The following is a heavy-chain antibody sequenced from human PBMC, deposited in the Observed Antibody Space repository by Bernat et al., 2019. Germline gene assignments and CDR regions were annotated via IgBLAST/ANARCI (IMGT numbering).Heavy chain of an antibody. D-gene: IGHD3-22*01. CDR3: ARPTIYDSSGYYFDY. Sequence: QLQLQESGPGLVKPSETLSLTCTVSGGSITSSSYYWGWIRQPPGKGLEWNGSIYYSGSTYYNPSLKSRVTISVDTSKNQFSLKLSSVTAADTAVYYCARPTIYDSSGYYFDYWGQGTLVTVSS. CDR2: IYYSGST. CDR1: GGSITSSSYY. J-gene: IGHJ4*02. V-gene: IGHV4-39*01.